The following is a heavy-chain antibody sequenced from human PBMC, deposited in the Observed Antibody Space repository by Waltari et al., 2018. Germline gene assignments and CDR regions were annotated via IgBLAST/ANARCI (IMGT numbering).Heavy chain of an antibody. J-gene: IGHJ4*02. CDR1: GFTFISYA. V-gene: IGHV3-23*01. Sequence: EVQLLESGGGLVQPGGSLRLSCAASGFTFISYAMSWVRQAPGKGLEGVSSISGPGLTTVYADSGKGRFSISRDNSKNTLYLQINGLRADDTAVYYCAKVGGIAAAEFQFDFWGRGTLVTVSS. CDR2: ISGPGLTT. D-gene: IGHD6-13*01. CDR3: AKVGGIAAAEFQFDF.